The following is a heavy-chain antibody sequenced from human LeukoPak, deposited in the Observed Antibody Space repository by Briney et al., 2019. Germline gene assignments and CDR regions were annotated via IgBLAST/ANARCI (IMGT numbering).Heavy chain of an antibody. CDR3: AREKAAAGTVGY. CDR1: GGSISSGGYS. J-gene: IGHJ4*02. Sequence: SETLSLTCAVSGGSISSGGYSWSWIRQPPGKGLEWIGYIYHSGSTYYNPSLKSRVTISVDRSKNQFSLNLSSVTAADTAVYYCAREKAAAGTVGYWGQGTLVTVSS. CDR2: IYHSGST. D-gene: IGHD6-13*01. V-gene: IGHV4-30-2*01.